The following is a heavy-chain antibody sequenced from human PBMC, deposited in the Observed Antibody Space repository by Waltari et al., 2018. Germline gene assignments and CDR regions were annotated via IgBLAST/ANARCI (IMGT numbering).Heavy chain of an antibody. CDR3: ARDRLNGDYPPLDY. Sequence: QVQLVESGGGVVQPGRSLRLSCAASGFTFSSYGMHWVRQAPGKGLEWVAVIWYDGSNKYYADSVKGRFTISRDNSKNTLYLQMNSLRAEDTAVYYCARDRLNGDYPPLDYWGQGTLVTVSS. V-gene: IGHV3-33*01. D-gene: IGHD4-17*01. CDR1: GFTFSSYG. J-gene: IGHJ4*02. CDR2: IWYDGSNK.